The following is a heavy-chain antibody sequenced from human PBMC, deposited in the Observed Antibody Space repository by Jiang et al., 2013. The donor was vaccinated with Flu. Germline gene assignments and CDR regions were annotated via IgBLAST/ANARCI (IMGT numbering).Heavy chain of an antibody. CDR1: GYSFTSYW. CDR3: ARLSQANYYYYYGMDV. Sequence: GAEVKKPGESLKISCKGSGYSFTSYWIGWVRQMPGKGLEWMGIIYPGDSDTRYSPSFQGQVTISADKSISTAYLQWSSLKASDTAMYYCARLSQANYYYYYGMDVWGQGTTVTVSS. V-gene: IGHV5-51*01. J-gene: IGHJ6*02. CDR2: IYPGDSDT.